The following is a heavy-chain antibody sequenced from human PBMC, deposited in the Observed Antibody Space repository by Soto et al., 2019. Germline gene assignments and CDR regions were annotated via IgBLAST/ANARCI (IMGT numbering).Heavy chain of an antibody. CDR1: GYTFTSYG. V-gene: IGHV1-18*01. CDR3: ERELLLYVDWSIPTDV. CDR2: ISAYNGNT. D-gene: IGHD3-9*01. J-gene: IGHJ4*02. Sequence: QVQLVQSGAEVKKPGASVKVSCKASGYTFTSYGISWVRQAPGQGLEWMGWISAYNGNTNYAQKLQGRVTMTTDTFKSTAYMELSSVRYDGTAVYYCERELLLYVDWSIPTDVWGQGTLVTVSS.